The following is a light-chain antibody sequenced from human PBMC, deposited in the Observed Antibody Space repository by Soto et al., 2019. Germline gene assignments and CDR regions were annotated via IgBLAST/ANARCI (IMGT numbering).Light chain of an antibody. CDR1: QSISNH. J-gene: IGKJ4*01. V-gene: IGKV1-39*01. Sequence: DIEMTPSTSSLSASVEDRVIITCRASQSISNHLNWYQQKPGKAPKLLIFAASSLQSGVPSRFSGSGSGTDFTLTISSLEPEDFAVYFCQQRSSWLTFGGVSNVAIK. CDR2: AAS. CDR3: QQRSSWLT.